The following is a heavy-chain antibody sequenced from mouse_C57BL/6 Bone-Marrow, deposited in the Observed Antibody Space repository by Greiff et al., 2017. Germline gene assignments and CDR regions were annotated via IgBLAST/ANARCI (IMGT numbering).Heavy chain of an antibody. CDR3: ARRGYSNSMDY. Sequence: DVMLVESGGDLVKPGGSLKLSCAASGFTFSSYGMSWVRQTPDKRLEWVATISSGGSYTYYPDSVKGRFTISRDNAKNTLYLQMSSLKSEDTAMYYCARRGYSNSMDYWGQGTSVTVSS. D-gene: IGHD2-5*01. CDR2: ISSGGSYT. V-gene: IGHV5-6*02. CDR1: GFTFSSYG. J-gene: IGHJ4*01.